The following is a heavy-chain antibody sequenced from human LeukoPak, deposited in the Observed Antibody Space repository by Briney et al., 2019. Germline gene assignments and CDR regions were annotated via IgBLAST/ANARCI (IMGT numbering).Heavy chain of an antibody. CDR3: ATHSLPLWFGDYYGMDV. D-gene: IGHD3-10*01. CDR1: GYTLTELS. J-gene: IGHJ6*02. V-gene: IGHV1-24*01. Sequence: ASVKVSCTVSGYTLTELSMHWVRQAPGKGLEWMGGFDPEDGETIYAQKFQGRVTMTEDTSTDTAYMELSSLRSEDTAVYYCATHSLPLWFGDYYGMDVWGQGTTVTVSS. CDR2: FDPEDGET.